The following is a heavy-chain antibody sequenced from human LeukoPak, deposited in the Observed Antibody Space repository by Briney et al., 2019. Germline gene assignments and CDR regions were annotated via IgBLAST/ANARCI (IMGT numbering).Heavy chain of an antibody. J-gene: IGHJ4*02. CDR1: GFTFISYG. CDR2: IRGTGDTT. Sequence: PGGSLRLSCAASGFTFISYGMSWVRQAPGKGLEWVSTIRGTGDTTYYADSVKGRFTISRDNSKNTLYLQMNSVRVEDTAVYYCAKRGTVTTFGHCDYWGQGTLVTVSS. V-gene: IGHV3-23*01. CDR3: AKRGTVTTFGHCDY. D-gene: IGHD4-17*01.